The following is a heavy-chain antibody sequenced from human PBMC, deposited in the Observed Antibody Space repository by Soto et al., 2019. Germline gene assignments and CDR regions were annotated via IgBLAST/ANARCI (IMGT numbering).Heavy chain of an antibody. CDR1: GFTFSSYA. V-gene: IGHV3-23*01. Sequence: GGSLRLSCAASGFTFSSYAMSWVRQAPGKGLEWVSAISGSGGSTYYADSVKGRFTISRDNSKNMLYLQMNSLRAEDTAVYYCATPHSSGWYLSYNFDYWGQGTLVTVSS. CDR3: ATPHSSGWYLSYNFDY. J-gene: IGHJ4*02. D-gene: IGHD6-19*01. CDR2: ISGSGGST.